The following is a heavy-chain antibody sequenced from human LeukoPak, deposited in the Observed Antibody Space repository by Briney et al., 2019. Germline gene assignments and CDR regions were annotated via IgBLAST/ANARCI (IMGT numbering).Heavy chain of an antibody. V-gene: IGHV1-69*13. J-gene: IGHJ6*02. Sequence: ASVKVSCKASGGTFSGYAISWVRQAPGQGLEWMGGIIPIFGTANYAQKFQGRVTITADESTSTAYMELSSLRSEDTAVYYCAREVLMDYYYYGMDVWGQGTTVTVSS. CDR3: AREVLMDYYYYGMDV. D-gene: IGHD2-8*01. CDR1: GGTFSGYA. CDR2: IIPIFGTA.